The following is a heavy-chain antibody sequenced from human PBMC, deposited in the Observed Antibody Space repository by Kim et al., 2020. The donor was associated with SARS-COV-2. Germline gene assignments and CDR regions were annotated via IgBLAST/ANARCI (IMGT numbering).Heavy chain of an antibody. CDR3: AKDFVVVPAAILYYGMDV. CDR1: GFTFSSYG. D-gene: IGHD2-2*01. J-gene: IGHJ6*02. CDR2: ISYDGSNK. V-gene: IGHV3-30*18. Sequence: GGSLRLSCAASGFTFSSYGMHWVRQAPGKGLEWVAVISYDGSNKYYADSVKGRFIISRDNSKNTLYLQMNSLRAEDTAVYYCAKDFVVVPAAILYYGMDVWGQGTTVTVSS.